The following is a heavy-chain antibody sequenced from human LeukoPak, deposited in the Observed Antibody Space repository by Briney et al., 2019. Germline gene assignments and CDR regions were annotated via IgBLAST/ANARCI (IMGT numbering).Heavy chain of an antibody. CDR2: ISYDGSNK. V-gene: IGHV3-30*04. CDR3: ATGGKFDFWSDYHIDY. J-gene: IGHJ4*02. CDR1: GFTFISNA. Sequence: GRSLRHSCEVSGFTFISNAMHWVRQAPGKGLEWVAVISYDGSNKNFADSVKGRFTVSTDNSKHTLYLHMNSLRSDDTAMYYCATGGKFDFWSDYHIDYWGQGTLGTVSS. D-gene: IGHD3-3*01.